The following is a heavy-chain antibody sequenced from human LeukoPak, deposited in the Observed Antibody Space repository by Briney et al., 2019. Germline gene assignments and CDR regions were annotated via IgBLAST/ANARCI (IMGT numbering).Heavy chain of an antibody. CDR1: GFTFSSYS. CDR3: ARDDGTAMVTFDY. CDR2: ISSSSSYI. J-gene: IGHJ4*02. Sequence: GGSLRLSCAASGFTFSSYSMNWVRQAPGKGLEWVSSISSSSSYIYYADSVKGRFTISRDNAKNSLYLQMNSLRAEDTAVYYCARDDGTAMVTFDYWGQGTLVTVSS. V-gene: IGHV3-21*01. D-gene: IGHD5-18*01.